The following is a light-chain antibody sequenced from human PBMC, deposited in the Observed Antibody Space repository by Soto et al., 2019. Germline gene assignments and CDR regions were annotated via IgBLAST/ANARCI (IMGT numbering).Light chain of an antibody. CDR3: AAWDDSLNGLV. J-gene: IGLJ2*01. Sequence: QAVVTQPPSASGTPGQRVTVSCSGSSSNIGSQPVNWYQQLPGTAPKLLIYTNTLRPSGVPDRFSGSKSGTSASLAISGLQSEDEADYYCAAWDDSLNGLVFGGGTKVTVL. CDR2: TNT. CDR1: SSNIGSQP. V-gene: IGLV1-44*01.